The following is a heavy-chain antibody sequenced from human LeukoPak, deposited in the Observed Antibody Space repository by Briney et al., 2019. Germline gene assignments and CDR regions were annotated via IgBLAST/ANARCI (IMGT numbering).Heavy chain of an antibody. D-gene: IGHD4-23*01. V-gene: IGHV4-34*01. CDR2: INHSGST. Sequence: PSETLPLTCAVYGGSFSGYYWSWIRQPPGKGLEWIGEINHSGSTNYNPSLKSRVTISVDTSKNQFSLKLSSVTAADTAVYYCARAPPVVTPLGYYFDYWGQGTLVTVSS. CDR3: ARAPPVVTPLGYYFDY. CDR1: GGSFSGYY. J-gene: IGHJ4*02.